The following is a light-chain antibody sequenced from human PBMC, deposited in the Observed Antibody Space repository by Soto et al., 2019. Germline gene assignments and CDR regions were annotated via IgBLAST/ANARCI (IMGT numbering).Light chain of an antibody. Sequence: EIVMTQSPATLSVSPGERATLSCRASQIVGTKLAWYQQKPGQAPRVLIYGASTRATGIPARFSGSGSVTEFTLTISTLQSEDSAVYYCQQHNQWPITVGQGTRLEIK. J-gene: IGKJ5*01. CDR3: QQHNQWPIT. V-gene: IGKV3-15*01. CDR1: QIVGTK. CDR2: GAS.